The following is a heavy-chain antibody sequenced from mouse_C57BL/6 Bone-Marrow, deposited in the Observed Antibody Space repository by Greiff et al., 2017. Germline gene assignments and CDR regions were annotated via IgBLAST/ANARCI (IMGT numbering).Heavy chain of an antibody. CDR3: AGEDYYGSSYYAMDY. CDR2: IYPRSGNT. CDR1: GYTFTSYG. V-gene: IGHV1-81*01. Sequence: QVQLQQSGAELARPGASVKLSCKASGYTFTSYGISWVKQRTGQGLEWIGEIYPRSGNTYYNEKFKGKATLTADKSSSTAYMELRSLTSEDSAVYFCAGEDYYGSSYYAMDYWGQGTSVTVSS. J-gene: IGHJ4*01. D-gene: IGHD1-1*01.